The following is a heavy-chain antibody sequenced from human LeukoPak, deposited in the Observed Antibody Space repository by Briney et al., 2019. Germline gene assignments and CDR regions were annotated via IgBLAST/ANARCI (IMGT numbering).Heavy chain of an antibody. CDR3: VKERYCSGGSCYSSHDLY. CDR2: ISGGGHFT. CDR1: GFTFKSHG. Sequence: GGSLRLSCEASGFTFKSHGMSWVRQAPGKGLEWVSGISGGGHFTDYADSVKGRFTISRDNSKNTLNLQMNSLRAEDTAVYYCVKERYCSGGSCYSSHDLYWGLGTLVTVSS. D-gene: IGHD2-15*01. V-gene: IGHV3-23*01. J-gene: IGHJ4*02.